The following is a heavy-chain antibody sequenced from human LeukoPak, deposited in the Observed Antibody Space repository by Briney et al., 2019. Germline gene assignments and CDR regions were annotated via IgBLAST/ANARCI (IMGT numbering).Heavy chain of an antibody. CDR2: IYYSGST. V-gene: IGHV4-39*01. CDR1: GGSISSSSYY. J-gene: IGHJ4*02. D-gene: IGHD1-1*01. Sequence: SETLSLTCTVSGGSISSSSYYWGWIRQPPGKGLEWIGSIYYSGSTYYDPSLKSRVTISVDTSKNQFSLKLSSVTAADTAVYYCARSGGRYNWNDSDYWGQGTLVTVSS. CDR3: ARSGGRYNWNDSDY.